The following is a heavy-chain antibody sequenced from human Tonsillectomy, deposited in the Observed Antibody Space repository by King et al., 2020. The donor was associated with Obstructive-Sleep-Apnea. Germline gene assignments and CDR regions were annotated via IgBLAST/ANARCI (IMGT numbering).Heavy chain of an antibody. CDR3: ARDCDRYSSDHDAFDI. CDR2: INSDGSST. Sequence: VQLVESGGGLVQPGGSLRLSCAASGFTFSNYWMHWVRQGPGKGLVWVSRINSDGSSTIYADSVKGRFTISRDNAKNTLYLQMNSLRAEDTAVYYCARDCDRYSSDHDAFDIWGQGTMVTVSS. J-gene: IGHJ3*02. CDR1: GFTFSNYW. D-gene: IGHD5-18*01. V-gene: IGHV3-74*01.